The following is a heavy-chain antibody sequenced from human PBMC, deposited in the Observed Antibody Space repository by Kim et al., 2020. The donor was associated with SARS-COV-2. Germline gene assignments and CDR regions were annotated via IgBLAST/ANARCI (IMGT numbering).Heavy chain of an antibody. V-gene: IGHV3-74*01. D-gene: IGHD3-9*01. Sequence: GYTVKGRFTISRDNARNTLFLQMNSLRAEDTAVYYCARVGETTGYYFAYWGQGVLVTVSS. J-gene: IGHJ4*02. CDR3: ARVGETTGYYFAY.